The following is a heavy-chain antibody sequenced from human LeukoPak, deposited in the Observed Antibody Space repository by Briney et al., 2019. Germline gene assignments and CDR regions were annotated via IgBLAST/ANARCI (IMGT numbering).Heavy chain of an antibody. Sequence: KPSETLSLTCTVSGGSISSGGYYWSWIRQHPGKGLEWIGYIYYNGSTYYNPSLKSRLTISVDTSKNQFSLKLSSVTAADTAVYYCARNDYSYGDFDYWGQGTLVTVSS. CDR3: ARNDYSYGDFDY. D-gene: IGHD5-18*01. CDR2: IYYNGST. J-gene: IGHJ4*02. V-gene: IGHV4-31*03. CDR1: GGSISSGGYY.